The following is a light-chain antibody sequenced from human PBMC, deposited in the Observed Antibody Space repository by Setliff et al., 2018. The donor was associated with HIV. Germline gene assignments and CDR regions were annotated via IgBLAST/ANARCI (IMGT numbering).Light chain of an antibody. V-gene: IGLV2-14*01. Sequence: SVLTQPASMSGSPGQSITISCTGTSSDIGGYNYVSWYQHHPGKAPKIMIYDVSNRPSGVSNRFSGSKSGNTASLTISGLQADDEADYYCSSYSTSNTPSVIFGGGTKVTVL. CDR1: SSDIGGYNY. CDR3: SSYSTSNTPSVI. CDR2: DVS. J-gene: IGLJ2*01.